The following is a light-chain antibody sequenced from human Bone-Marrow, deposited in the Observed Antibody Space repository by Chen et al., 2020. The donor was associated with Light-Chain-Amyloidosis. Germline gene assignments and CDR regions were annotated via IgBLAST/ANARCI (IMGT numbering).Light chain of an antibody. Sequence: DIQMTQSPSSLSASVGDRVTMTCRASQSISNYLNWYQQRPGKAPKLLIHSASTVQSGVPSRFSGSGFGTDFTLTISSLQPEDFASYYCQQTYNAPGFGPGTKVDI. CDR2: SAS. V-gene: IGKV1-39*01. J-gene: IGKJ3*01. CDR3: QQTYNAPG. CDR1: QSISNY.